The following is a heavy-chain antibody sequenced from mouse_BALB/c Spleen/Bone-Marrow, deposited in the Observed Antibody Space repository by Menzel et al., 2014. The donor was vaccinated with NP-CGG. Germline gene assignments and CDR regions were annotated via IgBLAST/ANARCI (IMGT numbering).Heavy chain of an antibody. CDR1: GYTFTSYV. CDR3: TLYLFAY. J-gene: IGHJ3*01. D-gene: IGHD1-3*01. V-gene: IGHV1-14*01. Sequence: EVQLQESGPELVKPGASVKMSCKASGYTFTSYVMHWVKQKPGQGLEWIGYINPYNDGTKYNEKFKGKATLTSDKSSSSAYMELISLSSEDSAVYYCTLYLFAYWGQGTLVTVSS. CDR2: INPYNDGT.